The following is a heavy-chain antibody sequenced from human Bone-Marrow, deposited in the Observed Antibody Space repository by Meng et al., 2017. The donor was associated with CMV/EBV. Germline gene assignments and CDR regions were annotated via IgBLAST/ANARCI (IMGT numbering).Heavy chain of an antibody. J-gene: IGHJ4*02. Sequence: GGSLRLSCAASGFTFSSYGIHWVRQAPGKGLEWVAVISYDGSDKHYADSVKGRFTISRDNSKNTLYLQMNSLRAEDTAVYYCARDRSNCFEYWGQGTLVTVSS. CDR3: ARDRSNCFEY. V-gene: IGHV3-30*03. CDR1: GFTFSSYG. D-gene: IGHD3-10*01. CDR2: ISYDGSDK.